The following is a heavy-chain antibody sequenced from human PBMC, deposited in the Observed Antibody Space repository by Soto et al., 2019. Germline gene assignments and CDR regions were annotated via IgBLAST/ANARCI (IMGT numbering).Heavy chain of an antibody. CDR3: AKDLDGYNFFSAFDI. CDR1: GFTFDDYA. V-gene: IGHV3-9*01. D-gene: IGHD5-12*01. J-gene: IGHJ3*02. CDR2: ISWNSGSI. Sequence: EVQLVESGGGLVQPGRSLRLSCAASGFTFDDYAMHWVRQAPGKGLEWVSGISWNSGSIGYADSVKGRFTISRDNAKNSLYLQMNSLRAEDTALYYCAKDLDGYNFFSAFDIWGQGTMVTVSS.